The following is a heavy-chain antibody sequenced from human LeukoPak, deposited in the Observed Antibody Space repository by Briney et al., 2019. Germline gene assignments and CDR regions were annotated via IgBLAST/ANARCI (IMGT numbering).Heavy chain of an antibody. V-gene: IGHV3-23*01. CDR1: GFTFSSYA. CDR2: ISGSGGTT. D-gene: IGHD2-21*01. CDR3: AKDSQVISTYYFDY. Sequence: PGGSLRLSCAASGFTFSSYAKSWVRQAPGEGLEWVSAISGSGGTTYYPNSVKGRFTIPRDNSKNTLYLQMNSLRAEDTAVYYCAKDSQVISTYYFDYWGQGTLVTVPS. J-gene: IGHJ4*02.